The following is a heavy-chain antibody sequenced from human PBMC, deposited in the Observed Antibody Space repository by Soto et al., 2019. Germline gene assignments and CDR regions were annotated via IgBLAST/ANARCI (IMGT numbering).Heavy chain of an antibody. D-gene: IGHD6-13*01. Sequence: ASVKVSCKASGYTFTSYYMHWVRQAPGQGLEWMGIINPSGGSTSYAQKFQGRVTMTRDTSTSTVYMELSSLRSEDTAVYYCARDRQKNSSYYYYGMDVWGRGTTVTVSS. CDR2: INPSGGST. CDR3: ARDRQKNSSYYYYGMDV. CDR1: GYTFTSYY. J-gene: IGHJ6*02. V-gene: IGHV1-46*01.